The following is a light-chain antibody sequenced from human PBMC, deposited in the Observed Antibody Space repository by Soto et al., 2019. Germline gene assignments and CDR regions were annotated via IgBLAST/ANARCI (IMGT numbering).Light chain of an antibody. Sequence: DIQMTQSPSTLSASVGDRVTITCRASQSISSWLAWYQQKPGKAPKLLIYKASSLESGVPSRLSGSGSWTEFTLTISSLQPDDFATYYCQQYNSAPITFGQGTRLEIK. CDR1: QSISSW. V-gene: IGKV1-5*03. J-gene: IGKJ5*01. CDR2: KAS. CDR3: QQYNSAPIT.